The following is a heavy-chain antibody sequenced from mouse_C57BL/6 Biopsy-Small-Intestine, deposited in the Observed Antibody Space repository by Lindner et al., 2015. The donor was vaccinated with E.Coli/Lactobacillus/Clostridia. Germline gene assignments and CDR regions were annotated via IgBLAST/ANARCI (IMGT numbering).Heavy chain of an antibody. CDR2: ISSGGSYT. CDR1: GFTFSSYG. CDR3: ARHDYDY. V-gene: IGHV5-6*01. J-gene: IGHJ2*01. Sequence: VQLQESGGDLVKPGGSLKLSCAASGFTFSSYGMSWVRQTPDKRLEWVATISSGGSYTYYPDSVKGRFTISRGNAKNTLYLQMSSLKSEDTAMYYCARHDYDYWGQGTTLTVSS. D-gene: IGHD2-4*01.